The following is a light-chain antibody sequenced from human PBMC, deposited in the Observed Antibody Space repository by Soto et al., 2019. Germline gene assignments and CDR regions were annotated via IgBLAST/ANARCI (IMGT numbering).Light chain of an antibody. CDR2: VNS. V-gene: IGLV1-40*01. CDR1: SSNIGAGYN. CDR3: QSYDSSLSGVV. J-gene: IGLJ2*01. Sequence: QSVLTQPPSVSGARGQRVTISCTGSSSNIGAGYNVHWYQQLPGTAPKLLIYVNSNRPSGVPDRFSGSKSGTSASLAITGLQAEDEADYYCQSYDSSLSGVVFGGGTNLTVL.